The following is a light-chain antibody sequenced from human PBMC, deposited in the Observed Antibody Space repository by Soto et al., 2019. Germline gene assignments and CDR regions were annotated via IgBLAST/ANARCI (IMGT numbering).Light chain of an antibody. CDR2: WAF. V-gene: IGKV4-1*01. Sequence: DIVMTQSPDSLAVSLGERATINCKSSQRVLYSSNSKNYLAWYQQKPGQPPKLLIYWAFTRESGVPDRFSGSGSGTDFTLTISSLQAEDVAVYYCQQYYTTPYTFGQGTKLEIK. CDR3: QQYYTTPYT. J-gene: IGKJ2*01. CDR1: QRVLYSSNSKNY.